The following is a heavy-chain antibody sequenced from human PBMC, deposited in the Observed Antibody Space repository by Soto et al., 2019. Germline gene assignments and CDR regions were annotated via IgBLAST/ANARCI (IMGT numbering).Heavy chain of an antibody. Sequence: SETLSLTCTVSGGSISSGGYYWSWIRQHPGKGLEWIGYIYYSGSTYYNPSLKSRVTISVDTSKNQFSLKLSSATAADTAVYYCARVFSDSSSFFDPWGQGTLVTVS. V-gene: IGHV4-31*03. CDR2: IYYSGST. CDR1: GGSISSGGYY. D-gene: IGHD6-13*01. J-gene: IGHJ5*02. CDR3: ARVFSDSSSFFDP.